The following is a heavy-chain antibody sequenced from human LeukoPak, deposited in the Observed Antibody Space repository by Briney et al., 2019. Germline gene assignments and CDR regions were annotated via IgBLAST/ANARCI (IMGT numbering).Heavy chain of an antibody. D-gene: IGHD3-9*01. CDR3: ARDSSDVLTGYYHF. CDR2: INPNSGRT. V-gene: IGHV1-2*02. Sequence: ASVKVSCKTSGYTFNDYYVHWVRQAPGQGLEWMGWINPNSGRTNYAPKFQGRVTLTTDTSISTAYMELRGLISGDTALYYCARDSSDVLTGYYHFWGQGTLVTVSS. J-gene: IGHJ4*02. CDR1: GYTFNDYY.